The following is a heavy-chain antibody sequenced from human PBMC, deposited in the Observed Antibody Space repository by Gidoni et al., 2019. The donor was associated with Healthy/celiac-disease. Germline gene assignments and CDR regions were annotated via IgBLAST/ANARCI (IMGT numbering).Heavy chain of an antibody. Sequence: EVQLVESGGGLVQPGGSLKLSGAASGFTFSGSAMHWVRQASGKGLEWVGRIRSKANSYATAYAASVKGRFTISRDDSKNTAYLQMNSLKTEDTAVYYCTRHGGLKWYYFDYWGQGTLVTVSS. CDR1: GFTFSGSA. V-gene: IGHV3-73*02. D-gene: IGHD2-15*01. CDR2: IRSKANSYAT. J-gene: IGHJ4*02. CDR3: TRHGGLKWYYFDY.